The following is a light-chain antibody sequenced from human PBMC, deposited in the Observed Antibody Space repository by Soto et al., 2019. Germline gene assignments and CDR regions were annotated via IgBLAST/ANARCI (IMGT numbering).Light chain of an antibody. Sequence: EIVLTQSPGTLSLSPGERATLSCRASQRVRSSYLAVYPQKPGQAPRLLIYGASSRATGIPDRFSGSGSGTDFTLTISRLEPEDFAVYYCQQYGSSPPMYTFGQGTKLEIK. CDR3: QQYGSSPPMYT. V-gene: IGKV3-20*01. J-gene: IGKJ2*01. CDR1: QRVRSSY. CDR2: GAS.